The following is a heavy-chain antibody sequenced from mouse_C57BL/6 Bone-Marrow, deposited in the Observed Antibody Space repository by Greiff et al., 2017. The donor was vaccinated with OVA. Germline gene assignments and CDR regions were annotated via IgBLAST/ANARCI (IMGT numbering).Heavy chain of an antibody. V-gene: IGHV1-26*01. J-gene: IGHJ2*01. Sequence: EVQLKQSGPELVKPGASVKISCKASGYTFTDYYMNWVKQSHGKSLEWIGDINPNNGGTSYNQKFKGKATLTVDKSSSTAYMELRSLTSEDSAVYYCARGDYYGSSPLFDYWGQGTTLTVSS. CDR1: GYTFTDYY. CDR3: ARGDYYGSSPLFDY. CDR2: INPNNGGT. D-gene: IGHD1-1*01.